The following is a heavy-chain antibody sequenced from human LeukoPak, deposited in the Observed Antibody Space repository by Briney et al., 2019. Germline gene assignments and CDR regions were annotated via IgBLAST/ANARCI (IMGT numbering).Heavy chain of an antibody. D-gene: IGHD2-15*01. J-gene: IGHJ4*02. CDR3: ARARRVVVGAPYYFGY. CDR2: VYHSGST. Sequence: SETLSLTCAVSGGSISSSNWWSWVRQPPGKGLEWIGEVYHSGSTNYNPSLKSRVSISVDKSKNQFSLKLSSVTAADTAVYYCARARRVVVGAPYYFGYWGQGTLVTVSS. V-gene: IGHV4-4*02. CDR1: GGSISSSNW.